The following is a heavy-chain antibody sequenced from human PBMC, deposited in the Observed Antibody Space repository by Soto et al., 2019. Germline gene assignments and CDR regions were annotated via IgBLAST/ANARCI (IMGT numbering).Heavy chain of an antibody. V-gene: IGHV5-51*01. D-gene: IGHD3-9*01. CDR2: IYPGDSDT. CDR3: ARAAYRSLWFLSH. Sequence: GESLKISCKGSGHIFSNYWIGWVRQMPGKGLEWMGIIYPGDSDTRYSPSFQGQVTMTTNISASTAYMELSGLRSDDTGVYYCARAAYRSLWFLSHWAQGTLVTVSS. CDR1: GHIFSNYW. J-gene: IGHJ4*02.